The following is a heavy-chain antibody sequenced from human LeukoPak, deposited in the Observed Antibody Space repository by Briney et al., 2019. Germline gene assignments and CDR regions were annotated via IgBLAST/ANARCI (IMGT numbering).Heavy chain of an antibody. CDR2: INHSGST. CDR3: ARMRITMIVVVPAYYGMDV. V-gene: IGHV4-34*01. Sequence: SETLSLTCTVSGGSISSYYWSWIRQPPGKGLEWIGEINHSGSTNYNPSLKSRVTISVDTSKNQFSLKLSSVTAADTAVYYCARMRITMIVVVPAYYGMDVWGQGTTVTVSS. D-gene: IGHD3-22*01. CDR1: GGSISSYY. J-gene: IGHJ6*02.